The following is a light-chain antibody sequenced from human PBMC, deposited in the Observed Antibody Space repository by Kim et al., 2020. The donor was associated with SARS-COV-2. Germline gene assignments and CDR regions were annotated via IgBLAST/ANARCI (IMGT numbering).Light chain of an antibody. CDR1: NIGVNS. J-gene: IGLJ3*02. CDR2: YDS. V-gene: IGLV3-21*04. Sequence: APGKTARITCGGNNIGVNSVHWYQQKPGQAPVLVIYYDSDRPSGIPERFSGSNSGNTATLTISRVEAGDEADYYCQVWDSSSDHRVFGGGTQLTVL. CDR3: QVWDSSSDHRV.